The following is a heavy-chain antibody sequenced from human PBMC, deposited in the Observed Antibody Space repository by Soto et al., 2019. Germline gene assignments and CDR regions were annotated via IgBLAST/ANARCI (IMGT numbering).Heavy chain of an antibody. V-gene: IGHV4-34*01. D-gene: IGHD6-13*01. CDR2: INHSGST. CDR1: GGSFSGYY. Sequence: QVQLQQWGAGLLKPSETLSLTCAASGGSFSGYYWSWIRQPPGKGLEWIGEINHSGSTNYNPSLKSLFTISVDTSKNQFSLKLSSVTAADTAVYYWARGKVVAAGTPFDYWGQGTLVTVSS. J-gene: IGHJ4*02. CDR3: ARGKVVAAGTPFDY.